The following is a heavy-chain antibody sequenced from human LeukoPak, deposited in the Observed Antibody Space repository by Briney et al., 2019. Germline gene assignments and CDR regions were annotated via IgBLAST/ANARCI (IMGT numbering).Heavy chain of an antibody. Sequence: SETLSLTCTVSGDSISNYYWTWIRQSAGKGLQWIGRINTSGNTNYNPYLKSRVTMSLDTSKNQFSLNLSSVTAADTAVYYCSRERLGFRVDVWGKGTTVTVSS. CDR2: INTSGNT. D-gene: IGHD3-10*01. CDR3: SRERLGFRVDV. J-gene: IGHJ6*04. CDR1: GDSISNYY. V-gene: IGHV4-4*07.